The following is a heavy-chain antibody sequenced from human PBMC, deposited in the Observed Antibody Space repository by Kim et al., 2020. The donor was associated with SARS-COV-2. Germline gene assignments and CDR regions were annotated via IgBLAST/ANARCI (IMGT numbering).Heavy chain of an antibody. Sequence: NTTYSQKFKARVSVTRETSATTAYLELSGLRSEDTAVYYCAREAVAGSFDHWGQGTLVTVSS. D-gene: IGHD6-19*01. CDR2: NT. V-gene: IGHV1-3*01. J-gene: IGHJ4*02. CDR3: AREAVAGSFDH.